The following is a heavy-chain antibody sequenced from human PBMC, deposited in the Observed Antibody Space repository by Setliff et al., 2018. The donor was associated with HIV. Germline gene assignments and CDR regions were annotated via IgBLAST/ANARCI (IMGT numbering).Heavy chain of an antibody. D-gene: IGHD3-10*01. Sequence: GASVKVSCKASGYTFSGYYMHWVRQAPGQGLEWMGIINPRGDKTTYAQRFQGRVTVTRDTSTSTVYLELRSLRSEDTAVYFCASKGGSENYPDSDAFDIWGQGTLVTVSS. CDR3: ASKGGSENYPDSDAFDI. J-gene: IGHJ3*02. CDR1: GYTFSGYY. V-gene: IGHV1-46*01. CDR2: INPRGDKT.